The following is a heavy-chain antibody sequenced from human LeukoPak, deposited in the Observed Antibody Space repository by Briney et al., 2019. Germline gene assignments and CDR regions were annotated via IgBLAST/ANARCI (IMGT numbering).Heavy chain of an antibody. Sequence: SQTLSLTCAISGDRVSSNGAAWNWIRQPPSRGLEWLGRTYYRSKWYDDYAVSVKSRITINPDTSKNQFSLQLNSVTPEDTAVYYCARAVAGTIDYWGQGTLVTVSS. CDR1: GDRVSSNGAA. CDR3: ARAVAGTIDY. D-gene: IGHD6-19*01. CDR2: TYYRSKWYD. V-gene: IGHV6-1*01. J-gene: IGHJ4*02.